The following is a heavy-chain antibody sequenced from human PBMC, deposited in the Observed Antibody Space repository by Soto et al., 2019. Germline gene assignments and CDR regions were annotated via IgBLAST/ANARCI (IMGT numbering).Heavy chain of an antibody. CDR2: ISYDGSNK. D-gene: IGHD3-3*01. CDR3: AKEIRFLEWLFYY. Sequence: PGGSLRLSCAASGFTFISYGMHWVRQAPGKGLEWVAVISYDGSNKYYADSVKGRFTISRDNSKNTLYLQMNSLRAEDTAVYYCAKEIRFLEWLFYYWGQRTLVTVSS. J-gene: IGHJ4*02. V-gene: IGHV3-30*18. CDR1: GFTFISYG.